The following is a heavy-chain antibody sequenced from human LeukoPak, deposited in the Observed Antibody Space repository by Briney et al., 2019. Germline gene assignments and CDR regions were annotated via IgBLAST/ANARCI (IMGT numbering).Heavy chain of an antibody. CDR2: MYHIGST. J-gene: IGHJ6*03. Sequence: PSETLSLTCTVSGYSISSGYYWGWIRQPPGKGLEWIGSMYHIGSTYYNPSLKSRVTISVDTSKNQFSLELSSVTAADTAVYYCARSVEGYCSGGSCYSYYYYMDVWGKGTTVTVSS. CDR1: GYSISSGYY. V-gene: IGHV4-38-2*02. D-gene: IGHD2-15*01. CDR3: ARSVEGYCSGGSCYSYYYYMDV.